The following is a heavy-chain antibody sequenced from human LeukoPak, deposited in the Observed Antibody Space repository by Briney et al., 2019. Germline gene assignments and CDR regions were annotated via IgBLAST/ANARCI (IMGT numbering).Heavy chain of an antibody. CDR3: ARVHYDILTGYSYFDY. CDR1: GYTFTSYG. V-gene: IGHV1-18*01. D-gene: IGHD3-9*01. J-gene: IGHJ4*02. Sequence: ASLKVSCKASGYTFTSYGISWGRQAPGHGLEWMGWISAYNDNTNYAQKLQGRVTITTDTSTSTAYMALRSLRSDDTAVYYCARVHYDILTGYSYFDYWGQGTLVTVSS. CDR2: ISAYNDNT.